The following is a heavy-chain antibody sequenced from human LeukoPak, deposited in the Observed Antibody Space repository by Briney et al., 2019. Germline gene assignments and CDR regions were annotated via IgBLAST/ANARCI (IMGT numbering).Heavy chain of an antibody. Sequence: GASVKLSCKASGYTFTSYYMHWGRQAPGQGLEWVGWINPNSGGTNYAQKFQGRVTMTRDTSISTAYMELSRLRSDDTAVYYCARVSGSKREFEFDYWGQGTLVTVSS. J-gene: IGHJ4*02. CDR3: ARVSGSKREFEFDY. CDR1: GYTFTSYY. CDR2: INPNSGGT. D-gene: IGHD3-10*01. V-gene: IGHV1-2*02.